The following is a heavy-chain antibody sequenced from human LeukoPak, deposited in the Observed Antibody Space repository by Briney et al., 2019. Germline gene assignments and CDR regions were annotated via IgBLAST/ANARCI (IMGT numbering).Heavy chain of an antibody. D-gene: IGHD2-2*01. V-gene: IGHV1-2*02. Sequence: ASVKVSCKASGYTFTSYYMHWVRQAPGQGLEWMGWINPNSGGTNYAQKFQGRVTMTRDTSISTAYMELSRLRSDDTAVYYCTRARYCSSTSCYVDRRWFDPWGQGTLVTVSS. J-gene: IGHJ5*02. CDR1: GYTFTSYY. CDR3: TRARYCSSTSCYVDRRWFDP. CDR2: INPNSGGT.